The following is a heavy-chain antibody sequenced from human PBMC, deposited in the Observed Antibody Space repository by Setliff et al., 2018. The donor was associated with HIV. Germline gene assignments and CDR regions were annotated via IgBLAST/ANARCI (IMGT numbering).Heavy chain of an antibody. J-gene: IGHJ4*02. D-gene: IGHD3-10*01. CDR3: AKDTQTGYYDY. CDR2: ISESG. Sequence: GGSLRLSCAASGFTFSSYAMSWVRQAPGKGLEWVSVISESGYSADSVKGRFTISRDNSKNTLYLQMNNLTTEDTAVYYCAKDTQTGYYDYWGQGTLVTVSS. CDR1: GFTFSSYA. V-gene: IGHV3-23*01.